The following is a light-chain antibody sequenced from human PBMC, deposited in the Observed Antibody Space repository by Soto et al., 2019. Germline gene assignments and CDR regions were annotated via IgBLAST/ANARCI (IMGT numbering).Light chain of an antibody. CDR3: SSYASSSTLG. J-gene: IGLJ2*01. CDR1: SSDVGGYNY. CDR2: DVS. Sequence: QSALTQPASVSGSPGQSITISCTGTSSDVGGYNYVSWYQQHPGKAPKLMIYDVSNRPSGVSNRFSGSNSGNTASLTISGLQAEDVADYYCSSYASSSTLGFGGGTKWTVL. V-gene: IGLV2-14*01.